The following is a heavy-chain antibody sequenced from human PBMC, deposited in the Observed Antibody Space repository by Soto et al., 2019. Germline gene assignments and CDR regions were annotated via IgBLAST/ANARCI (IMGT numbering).Heavy chain of an antibody. D-gene: IGHD3-22*01. CDR2: INHSGST. CDR1: GGSFSGYY. V-gene: IGHV4-34*01. Sequence: SETLSLTCAVYGGSFSGYYWGWIRQPPGKGLEWIGEINHSGSTNYNPSLKSRVTISVDTSKNQFSLKLSSVTAADTAVYYCARSDDSSGYYYVNWFDPWGQGTLVTVSS. CDR3: ARSDDSSGYYYVNWFDP. J-gene: IGHJ5*02.